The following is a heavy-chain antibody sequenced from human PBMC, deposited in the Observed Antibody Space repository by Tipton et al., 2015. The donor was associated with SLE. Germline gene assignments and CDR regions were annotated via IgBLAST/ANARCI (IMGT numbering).Heavy chain of an antibody. CDR2: IYYSGST. CDR3: ARRRFDNSGYRWVDWDFDL. CDR1: GGSISSSSYY. D-gene: IGHD3-22*01. J-gene: IGHJ2*01. V-gene: IGHV4-39*01. Sequence: TLSLTCTVSGGSISSSSYYWGWIRQPPGKGLEWIGGIYYSGSTYYNPSLKGRVTVSVDTSKNQFSLKLSSVTATDTAVYYCARRRFDNSGYRWVDWDFDLWGRGTLVTVSS.